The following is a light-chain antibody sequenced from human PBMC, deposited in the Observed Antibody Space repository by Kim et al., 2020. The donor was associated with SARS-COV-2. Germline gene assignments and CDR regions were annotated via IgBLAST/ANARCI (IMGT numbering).Light chain of an antibody. J-gene: IGLJ1*01. CDR3: QVWDSTSDHFV. V-gene: IGLV3-21*04. CDR1: NIESKS. CDR2: YDT. Sequence: SYELTQPPSVSVAPGKTARVTCGGNNIESKSVHWYQQKSGQAPVLVIYYDTDRPSGIPARFSGSNSGNTATLTISGVEAGDEADYYCQVWDSTSDHFVFG.